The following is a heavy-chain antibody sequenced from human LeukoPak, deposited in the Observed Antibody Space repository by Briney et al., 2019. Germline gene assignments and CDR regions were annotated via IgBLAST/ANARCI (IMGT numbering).Heavy chain of an antibody. Sequence: GGSLRLSCAPSGFTFSIYGMHWVRQAPGEGLEWVAVIWYDGSNKYYADSVKGRFPIPRDNSQNPLYLQMDSLRAEDTALYYCAKEYSGYDFDYWGQGTLVTVSS. CDR1: GFTFSIYG. CDR2: IWYDGSNK. J-gene: IGHJ4*02. V-gene: IGHV3-33*06. D-gene: IGHD5-12*01. CDR3: AKEYSGYDFDY.